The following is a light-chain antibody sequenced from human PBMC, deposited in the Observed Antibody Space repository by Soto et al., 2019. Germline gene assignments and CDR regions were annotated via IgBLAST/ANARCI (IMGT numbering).Light chain of an antibody. Sequence: AIRMTQSPSSFSASTGDRVTITCRASQGISSYLAWYQQKPGKAPKLLIYAASTLQSGVPSRLSGSGSGTDFTLTISCLQSEDFATYYCQQYYSDPRTFGQGTKVEIK. J-gene: IGKJ1*01. CDR3: QQYYSDPRT. CDR2: AAS. CDR1: QGISSY. V-gene: IGKV1-8*01.